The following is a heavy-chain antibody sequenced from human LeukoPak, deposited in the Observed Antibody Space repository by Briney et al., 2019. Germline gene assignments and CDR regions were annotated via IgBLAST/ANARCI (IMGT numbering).Heavy chain of an antibody. CDR2: IYYAGST. CDR3: ARRRQTYQPLCYYYLDV. J-gene: IGHJ6*03. CDR1: GDSMNNYF. V-gene: IGHV4-59*08. Sequence: PSETLSLTCSVSGDSMNNYFWAWIRQPPGRGLEWIGFIYYAGSTTNYSPSLQSRVTMSVDTSKNQFSLKLTSVTAADTATYYCARRRQTYQPLCYYYLDVWGKGTTVTVS. D-gene: IGHD2-21*01.